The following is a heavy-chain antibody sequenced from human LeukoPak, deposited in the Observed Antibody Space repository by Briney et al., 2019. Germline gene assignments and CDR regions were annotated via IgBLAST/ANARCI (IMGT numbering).Heavy chain of an antibody. V-gene: IGHV3-74*01. CDR1: GFTFSSYW. Sequence: GGSLRLSCAASGFTFSSYWMHWVRQAPGKGLVWVSRINSDGSSTSYADSVKGRFTISRDNAKNTLYLQMNSLRAEDTAVYYCARDRSYDFWSGYSTPDYWGQGTLVTVSS. J-gene: IGHJ4*02. CDR2: INSDGSST. CDR3: ARDRSYDFWSGYSTPDY. D-gene: IGHD3-3*01.